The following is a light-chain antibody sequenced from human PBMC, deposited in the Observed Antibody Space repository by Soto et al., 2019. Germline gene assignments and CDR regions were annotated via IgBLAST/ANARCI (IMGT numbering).Light chain of an antibody. Sequence: EIVLTQSPGTLSLSPGERATLSCRASQSVTSNYLAWYQQKPGQAPRLLIYGASSRATGIPDRFSGSGSGTDFTLSISRLEPEDFSLFYCQQYGTSPFTFAPGAKVYIK. V-gene: IGKV3-20*01. CDR1: QSVTSNY. J-gene: IGKJ3*01. CDR2: GAS. CDR3: QQYGTSPFT.